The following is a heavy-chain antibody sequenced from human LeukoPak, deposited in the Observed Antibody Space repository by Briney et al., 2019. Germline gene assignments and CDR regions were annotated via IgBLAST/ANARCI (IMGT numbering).Heavy chain of an antibody. CDR3: ARDSGLANQLRYFDWFLPGHGMDV. CDR2: ISDSGGST. CDR1: GFTFSAYA. J-gene: IGHJ6*02. V-gene: IGHV3-23*01. Sequence: GGSLRLSCTASGFTFSAYAVTWVRQAPGRGLEFVSAISDSGGSTFYADSVKGRFTISRDNAKNSLYLQMNSLRAEDTAVYYCARDSGLANQLRYFDWFLPGHGMDVWGQGTTVTVSS. D-gene: IGHD3-9*01.